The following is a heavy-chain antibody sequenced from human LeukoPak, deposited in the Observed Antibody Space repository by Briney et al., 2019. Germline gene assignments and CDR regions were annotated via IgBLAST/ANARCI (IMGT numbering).Heavy chain of an antibody. CDR1: GFTFSSYE. J-gene: IGHJ6*04. D-gene: IGHD6-13*01. CDR2: ISYDGSNK. Sequence: GGSLRLSCAASGFTFSSYEMNWVRQAPGKGLEWVAVISYDGSNKYYADSVKGRFTISRENSKNTLYLQMNSLRAEDTAVYYCAKDQAAVDSSWQVWYYYYGMDVWGKGTTVTVSS. V-gene: IGHV3-30*18. CDR3: AKDQAAVDSSWQVWYYYYGMDV.